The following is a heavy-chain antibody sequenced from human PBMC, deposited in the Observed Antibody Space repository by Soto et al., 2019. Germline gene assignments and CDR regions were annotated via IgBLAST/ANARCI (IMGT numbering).Heavy chain of an antibody. CDR2: ISFYGNHT. CDR1: GFTFSSYA. V-gene: IGHV3-30-3*01. CDR3: AGGRGYCTGGICYSDYYSGMGV. Sequence: QVQLVESGGGAVQPGRSLRLSCAASGFTFSSYAMNWVRQAPGKGLEWVAVISFYGNHTSYADSVKGRFNVSRDNSRNTFHLQMNSLRPEDTAVYYCAGGRGYCTGGICYSDYYSGMGVWGHGTTVTVSS. J-gene: IGHJ6*02. D-gene: IGHD2-8*02.